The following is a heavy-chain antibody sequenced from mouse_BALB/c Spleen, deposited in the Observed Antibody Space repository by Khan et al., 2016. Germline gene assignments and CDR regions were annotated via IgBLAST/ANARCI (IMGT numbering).Heavy chain of an antibody. J-gene: IGHJ2*01. CDR3: AGDAYYFDY. CDR1: GYSITSGYY. CDR2: ISYDGSN. Sequence: VQLKESGPGLVKPSQSLSLTCSVTGYSITSGYYWNWIRQFPGNKLEWMGYISYDGSNNYNPSLKNRISITRDTSKNQFFLKLNSVTTEDTATYYCAGDAYYFDYWGHGTTLTVSS. V-gene: IGHV3-6*02.